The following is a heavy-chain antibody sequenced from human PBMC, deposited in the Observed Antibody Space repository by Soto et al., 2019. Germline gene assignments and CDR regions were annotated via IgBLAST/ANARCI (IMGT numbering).Heavy chain of an antibody. CDR2: IDPSDSYT. D-gene: IGHD2-15*01. Sequence: PGESLKISCKGSGYTFTSYWISCVRQMPGKGLEWMGRIDPSDSYTNFSPSFQGHVTISVDKSTNTAYLQWSSLKASDTAMYYCATYCSGGSCYLDYYYYGMDVWGQGTMVTVSS. CDR1: GYTFTSYW. J-gene: IGHJ6*02. V-gene: IGHV5-10-1*01. CDR3: ATYCSGGSCYLDYYYYGMDV.